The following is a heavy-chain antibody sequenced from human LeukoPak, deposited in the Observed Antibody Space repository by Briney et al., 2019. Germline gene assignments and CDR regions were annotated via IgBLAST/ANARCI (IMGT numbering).Heavy chain of an antibody. CDR2: INHSVST. J-gene: IGHJ4*02. CDR1: GRSFSSYY. D-gene: IGHD2-2*01. Sequence: SETLSPTCAVYGRSFSSYYWSWIRQPPGKGLEWIGEINHSVSTTYHTSLKSRVTTSVETSKKHFSLKLSSVTAADPAGFSLARLRRGGSIYCSSTSCPFYFDYWGQGTLVTVSS. V-gene: IGHV4-34*01. CDR3: ARLRRGGSIYCSSTSCPFYFDY.